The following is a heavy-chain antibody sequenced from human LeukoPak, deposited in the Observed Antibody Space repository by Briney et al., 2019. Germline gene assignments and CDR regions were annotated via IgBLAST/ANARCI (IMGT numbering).Heavy chain of an antibody. CDR3: AREQGSIYYDSSGYYYFDY. D-gene: IGHD3-22*01. V-gene: IGHV1-2*04. CDR2: INPNSGGT. J-gene: IGHJ4*02. CDR1: GYTFTGYY. Sequence: ASVKVSCKASGYTFTGYYMHWVRQAPGQGLEWMGWINPNSGGTNYAQKFQGWVTMTRDTSISTAYMELSRLRSDDTAVYYCAREQGSIYYDSSGYYYFDYWGQGTLVTVSS.